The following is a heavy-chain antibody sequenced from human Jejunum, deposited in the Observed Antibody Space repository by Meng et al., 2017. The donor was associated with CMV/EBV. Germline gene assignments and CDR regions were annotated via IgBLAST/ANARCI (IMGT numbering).Heavy chain of an antibody. J-gene: IGHJ4*02. D-gene: IGHD6-19*01. CDR1: RASIRSSNW. V-gene: IGHV4-4*02. CDR2: IYHSGST. CDR3: ASFPPPGKQWLVTDY. Sequence: VPLRASGPALVRPSGTLSLPLAVSRASIRSSNWWGWVRPPPGKGLEWIGEIYHSGSTNSNPSLKSRVTISVDKSKNQFSLKLSSVTAADTAVYYCASFPPPGKQWLVTDYWGQGTLVTVSS.